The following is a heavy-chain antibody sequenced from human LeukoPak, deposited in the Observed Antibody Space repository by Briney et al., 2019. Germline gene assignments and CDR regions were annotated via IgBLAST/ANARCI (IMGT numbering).Heavy chain of an antibody. CDR3: ARDTTYDILTGYYSPDAFDI. CDR2: IASDGSST. CDR1: GFTFSSYW. J-gene: IGHJ3*02. D-gene: IGHD3-9*01. Sequence: GGSLRLSCAASGFTFSSYWMNWVRQAPGKGLVWVSRIASDGSSTSYADSVKGRFTISRDNAKNTLYLQMNSLRAEDTAVYYCARDTTYDILTGYYSPDAFDIWGQGTMVTVSS. V-gene: IGHV3-74*01.